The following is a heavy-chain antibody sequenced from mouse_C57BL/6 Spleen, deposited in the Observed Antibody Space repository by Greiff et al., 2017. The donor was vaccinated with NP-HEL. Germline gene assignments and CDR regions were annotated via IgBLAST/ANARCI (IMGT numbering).Heavy chain of an antibody. CDR1: GFTFSDYG. CDR3: ARPYYYGSSYAMDY. CDR2: ISSGRSTI. Sequence: VQLKESGGGLVKPGGSLKLSCAASGFTFSDYGMHWVRQAPEKGLEWVAYISSGRSTIYYADTVKGRFTISRDNAQNTLFLQMTSLRSEDTAMYYCARPYYYGSSYAMDYWGQGTSVTVSS. D-gene: IGHD1-1*01. J-gene: IGHJ4*01. V-gene: IGHV5-17*01.